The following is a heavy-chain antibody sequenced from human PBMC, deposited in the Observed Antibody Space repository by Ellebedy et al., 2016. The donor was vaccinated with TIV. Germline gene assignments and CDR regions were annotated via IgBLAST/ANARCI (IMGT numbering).Heavy chain of an antibody. J-gene: IGHJ6*02. CDR3: AREDTAMALYYYYYGMDV. Sequence: GSLRLXXTVSGGSISSSSYYWGWIRQPPGKGLEWIGSIYYSGSTYYNPSLKSRVTISVDTSKNQFSLKLSSVTAADTAVYYCAREDTAMALYYYYYGMDVWGQGTTVTVSS. CDR1: GGSISSSSYY. V-gene: IGHV4-39*02. CDR2: IYYSGST. D-gene: IGHD5-18*01.